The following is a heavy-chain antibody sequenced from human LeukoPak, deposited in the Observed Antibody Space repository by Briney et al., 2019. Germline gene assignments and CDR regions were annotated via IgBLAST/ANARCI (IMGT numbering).Heavy chain of an antibody. D-gene: IGHD2-15*01. CDR2: IRSKANSYAT. CDR3: TKYPGGIVGYFDY. V-gene: IGHV3-73*01. J-gene: IGHJ4*02. Sequence: PGGSLTLSCAASGFTFSGSAMHWVRQASGKGLEWVGRIRSKANSYATAYAASVKGTFTISSDDSKNTADLQMNSLKNEDTAVDYCTKYPGGIVGYFDYWGQGTLVTVSS. CDR1: GFTFSGSA.